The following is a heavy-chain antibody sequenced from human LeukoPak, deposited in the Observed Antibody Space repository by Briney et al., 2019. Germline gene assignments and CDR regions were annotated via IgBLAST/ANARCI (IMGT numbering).Heavy chain of an antibody. CDR1: GGSISSGGYY. CDR3: ARRNGDYYDSAGYFDY. J-gene: IGHJ4*02. Sequence: SQTLSLTCTVSGGSISSGGYYWSWIRQHPGKGLEWIGYIYYSGSTYYNPSLKSRVTISVDTSKNQFSLKLSSVTAADTAVYYCARRNGDYYDSAGYFDYWGQGTLVTVSS. V-gene: IGHV4-31*03. D-gene: IGHD3-22*01. CDR2: IYYSGST.